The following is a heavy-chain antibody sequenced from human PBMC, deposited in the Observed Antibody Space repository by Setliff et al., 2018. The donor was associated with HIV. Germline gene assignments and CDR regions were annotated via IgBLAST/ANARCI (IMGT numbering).Heavy chain of an antibody. V-gene: IGHV1-2*02. CDR1: GYTFSGYY. CDR2: INPNSGGT. Sequence: RASVKVSCKASGYTFSGYYMHWVRQAPGQGLEWMGWINPNSGGTNYAQKFQGRVTMTRDTSISTAYMELSRLRSDDTAVYYCARGDIIAVPAAIDMDVWGKGTTVTVSS. D-gene: IGHD2-2*01. J-gene: IGHJ6*03. CDR3: ARGDIIAVPAAIDMDV.